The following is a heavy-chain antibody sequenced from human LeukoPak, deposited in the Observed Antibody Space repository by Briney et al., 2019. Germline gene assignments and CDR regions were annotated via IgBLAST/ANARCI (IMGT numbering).Heavy chain of an antibody. Sequence: ASVKVSCKASGYKFTDHYMHWVRQAPGQGLEFMGWINPDSGFTNYAQRFKGRVTVTRDTSISTAYMELSSLRSDDTAVYYCATEVTSIVPDYWGQGTLVTVSS. CDR2: INPDSGFT. CDR3: ATEVTSIVPDY. CDR1: GYKFTDHY. D-gene: IGHD2-21*02. V-gene: IGHV1-2*02. J-gene: IGHJ4*02.